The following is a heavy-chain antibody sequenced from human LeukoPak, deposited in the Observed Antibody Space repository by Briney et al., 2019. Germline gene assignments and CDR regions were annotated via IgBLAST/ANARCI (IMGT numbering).Heavy chain of an antibody. Sequence: SVKVSCKASGGTFSSYAISWVRQAPGQGLEWMGGIIPIFGTANYAQKFQGRVTITADESTSTAYMELSSLRSEDTAVYYCARDKFQITMVRGVIIGRNWNDEVFDYWGQGTLVTVSS. J-gene: IGHJ4*02. CDR1: GGTFSSYA. CDR3: ARDKFQITMVRGVIIGRNWNDEVFDY. CDR2: IIPIFGTA. V-gene: IGHV1-69*13. D-gene: IGHD3-10*01.